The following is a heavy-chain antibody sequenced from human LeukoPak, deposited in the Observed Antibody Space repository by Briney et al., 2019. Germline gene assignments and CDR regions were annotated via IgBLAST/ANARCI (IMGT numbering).Heavy chain of an antibody. D-gene: IGHD7-27*01. Sequence: SETLSLTCVVSGYPISSGYHWGWIRQPPGEGLEWIGSVYRSGSTYYNPSLKSRVTISVDTSKNQISLKVRSVTAADTAVYYCARENWVFDPWGQGTLVTVSS. CDR2: VYRSGST. J-gene: IGHJ5*02. CDR3: ARENWVFDP. CDR1: GYPISSGYH. V-gene: IGHV4-38-2*02.